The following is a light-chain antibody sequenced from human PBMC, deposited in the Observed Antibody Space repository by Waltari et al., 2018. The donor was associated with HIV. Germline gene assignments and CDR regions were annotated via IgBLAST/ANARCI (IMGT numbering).Light chain of an antibody. V-gene: IGLV1-40*01. CDR2: SNN. CDR1: SSSFAACPV. CDR3: QSYDNTWGV. Sequence: QPGLTQPPSLSAAPGETVSIPFVGSSSSFAACPVVHWYQHRPGEAPRPLLYSNNIRPAGIPDRFSNSRSGNSASLLITGLRLEDEADYFCQSYDNTWGVFGGGTKLTVL. J-gene: IGLJ2*01.